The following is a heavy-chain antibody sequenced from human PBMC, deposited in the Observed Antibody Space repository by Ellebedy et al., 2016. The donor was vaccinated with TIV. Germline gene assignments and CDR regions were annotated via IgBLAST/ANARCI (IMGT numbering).Heavy chain of an antibody. CDR2: IKQDGSEK. J-gene: IGHJ4*02. CDR3: ARDQWLGRAYYFDY. V-gene: IGHV3-7*01. D-gene: IGHD6-19*01. CDR1: GFTFSNYW. Sequence: GESLKISCAASGFTFSNYWMSWVRQAPGKGLEWVANIKQDGSEKYYVDSVKGRFSISRDNAKNLLYLQMNSLRAEDTAVYYCARDQWLGRAYYFDYWGQGTLLTVSS.